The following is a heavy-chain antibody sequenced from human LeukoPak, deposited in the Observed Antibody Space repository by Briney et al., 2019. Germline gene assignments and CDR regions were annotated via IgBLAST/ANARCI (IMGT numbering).Heavy chain of an antibody. CDR2: IIPIFGTA. CDR1: GGTFSSYA. V-gene: IGHV1-69*01. Sequence: GSSVKVSCKASGGTFSSYAISWVRQAPGQGLEWMGGIIPIFGTANYAQKFQGRVTITADESTSTAYMELSSLRSEDTAVYYCARVGGSLATFSGGYYYMDVWGKGTTVTISS. CDR3: ARVGGSLATFSGGYYYMDV. D-gene: IGHD2-15*01. J-gene: IGHJ6*03.